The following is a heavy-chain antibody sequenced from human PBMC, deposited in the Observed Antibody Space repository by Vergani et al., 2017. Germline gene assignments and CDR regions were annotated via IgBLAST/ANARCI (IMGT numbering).Heavy chain of an antibody. CDR2: IYHSGST. D-gene: IGHD3-10*01. CDR1: GYSISSGYY. CDR3: ARQRMVRGVIPPYYYYYGMDV. Sequence: QVQLQESGPGLVKPSETLSLTCAVSGYSISSGYYWGWIRQPPGKGLEWIGSIYHSGSTYYNPSLKSRVTISVDTSKNQFSLKLSSVTAADTAVYYCARQRMVRGVIPPYYYYYGMDVWSQGTTVTV. V-gene: IGHV4-38-2*01. J-gene: IGHJ6*02.